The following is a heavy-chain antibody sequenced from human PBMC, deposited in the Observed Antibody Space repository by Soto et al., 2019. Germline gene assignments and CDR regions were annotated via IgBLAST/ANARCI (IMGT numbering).Heavy chain of an antibody. J-gene: IGHJ6*02. V-gene: IGHV6-1*01. D-gene: IGHD5-12*01. CDR1: GDSVSSNSAA. Sequence: SQTLSLTCAISGDSVSSNSAAWNWIRQSPSRGLEWLGRTYYRSKWYNDYAVSVKSRITINPDTSKNQFSLQLNSVTPDHTAVYYCSRGDGYNYTYYYGMDVWGQGTTVNVSS. CDR2: TYYRSKWYN. CDR3: SRGDGYNYTYYYGMDV.